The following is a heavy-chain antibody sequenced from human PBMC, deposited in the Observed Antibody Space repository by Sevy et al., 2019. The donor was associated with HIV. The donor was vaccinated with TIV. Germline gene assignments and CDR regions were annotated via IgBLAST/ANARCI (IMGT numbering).Heavy chain of an antibody. Sequence: GGSLRLSCAASGFTFSSYGMHWVRQAPGKGLEWVAVISYDGSNKYYADSVKGRFTISRDNSKNTLYLQMNSLRAEDTAVYYCAKEAGDAFDIWGQGTMVTVSS. CDR1: GFTFSSYG. J-gene: IGHJ3*02. V-gene: IGHV3-30*18. D-gene: IGHD6-25*01. CDR3: AKEAGDAFDI. CDR2: ISYDGSNK.